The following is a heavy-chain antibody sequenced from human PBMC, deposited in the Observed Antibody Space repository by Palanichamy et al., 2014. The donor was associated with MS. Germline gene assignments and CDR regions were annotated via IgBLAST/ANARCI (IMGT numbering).Heavy chain of an antibody. Sequence: QVQLQESGPGLVKPSETLSLTCTVSGGSISSYYWSWIRQPPGKGLEWIGYIYYSGSTNYNPSLKGRVTISVDTSKNQFSLKLSSVTTADTAVYYCASRAAAADYYYYYGMDVWGQGTTVTVSS. CDR3: ASRAAAADYYYYYGMDV. V-gene: IGHV4-59*01. D-gene: IGHD6-13*01. CDR2: IYYSGST. J-gene: IGHJ6*02. CDR1: GGSISSYY.